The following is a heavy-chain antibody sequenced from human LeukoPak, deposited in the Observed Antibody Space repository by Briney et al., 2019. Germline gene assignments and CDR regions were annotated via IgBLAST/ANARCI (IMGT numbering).Heavy chain of an antibody. CDR3: ARDPAGEVTTDNWFDP. D-gene: IGHD4-17*01. CDR1: GFTFDDYA. CDR2: LSWNGATV. Sequence: GGSLRLSCAASGFTFDDYAMHWIRQAPGKGLEWVSGLSWNGATVGYADSVKGRFTISRDNAKNSLYLQMNSLRAEDTAVYYCARDPAGEVTTDNWFDPWGQGTLVTVSS. J-gene: IGHJ5*02. V-gene: IGHV3-9*01.